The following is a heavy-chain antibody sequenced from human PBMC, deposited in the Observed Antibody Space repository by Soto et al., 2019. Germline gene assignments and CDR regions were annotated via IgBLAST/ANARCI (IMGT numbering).Heavy chain of an antibody. V-gene: IGHV1-46*01. Sequence: ASVKVSCKASGYTFTSYYMHWVRQAPGQGLEWMGIINPSGGSTSYAQKLQGRVTMTRDTSTSTVYMELSSLRSEDTAVYYCARDYSTYYYDSSGYYRWFDPWG. D-gene: IGHD3-22*01. CDR3: ARDYSTYYYDSSGYYRWFDP. J-gene: IGHJ5*02. CDR2: INPSGGST. CDR1: GYTFTSYY.